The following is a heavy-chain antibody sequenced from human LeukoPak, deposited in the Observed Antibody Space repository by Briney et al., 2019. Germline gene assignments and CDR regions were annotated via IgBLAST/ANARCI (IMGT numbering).Heavy chain of an antibody. D-gene: IGHD6-13*01. Sequence: SQTLSLTCTVSGGSISSGSYYWSWIRQPAGKGLEWIGRIYTSGSTNYNPSLKSRVTISVDTSKNQFSLKLSSVTAADTAVYYCARHDRGFPTGSSSWYDKRGAFDIWGQGTMVTVSS. V-gene: IGHV4-61*02. CDR2: IYTSGST. J-gene: IGHJ3*02. CDR3: ARHDRGFPTGSSSWYDKRGAFDI. CDR1: GGSISSGSYY.